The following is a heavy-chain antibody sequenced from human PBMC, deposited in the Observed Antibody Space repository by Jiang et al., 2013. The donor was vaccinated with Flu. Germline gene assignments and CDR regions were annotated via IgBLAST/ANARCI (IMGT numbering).Heavy chain of an antibody. CDR2: VDWDDDK. Sequence: KPTQTLTLTCTFSGFSLSTSGVRVSWIRQPPGKALEWLARVDWDDDKFYSTSLKTRLTISKDTSKNQVVLTMINMDPVDTARYYCARMGGSSSSYWFDPWGQGTLVTVSS. CDR3: ARMGGSSSSYWFDP. D-gene: IGHD6-6*01. V-gene: IGHV2-70*04. CDR1: GFSLSTSGVR. J-gene: IGHJ5*02.